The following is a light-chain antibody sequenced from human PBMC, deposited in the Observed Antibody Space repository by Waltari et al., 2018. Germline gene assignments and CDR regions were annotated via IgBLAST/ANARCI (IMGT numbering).Light chain of an antibody. J-gene: IGLJ2*01. CDR3: QAWDSSTRV. V-gene: IGLV2-8*01. CDR2: DVS. CDR1: SRDVGGYTY. Sequence: QSALTQPPSASGSPGQSVTISSTGTSRDVGGYTYVSWYQPHPGKAPKLMIYDVSKRPSGVPDRFSGSNSGNTATLTISGTQAMDEADYYCQAWDSSTRVFGGGTKLTVL.